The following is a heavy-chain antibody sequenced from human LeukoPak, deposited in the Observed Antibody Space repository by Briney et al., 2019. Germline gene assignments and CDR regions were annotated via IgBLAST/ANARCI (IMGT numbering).Heavy chain of an antibody. CDR1: GGSISSYY. D-gene: IGHD2-15*01. CDR3: ARPIEECDSCGSCYSYLDY. J-gene: IGHJ4*02. CDR2: IYYSGST. V-gene: IGHV4-59*08. Sequence: SETLSLTCTVSGGSISSYYWSWIRQPPGKGLEWIGYIYYSGSTNYNPSLKSRVAISVDPSKKQFSLKLSSVTAADTAVYYCARPIEECDSCGSCYSYLDYWGQGTVVTVSS.